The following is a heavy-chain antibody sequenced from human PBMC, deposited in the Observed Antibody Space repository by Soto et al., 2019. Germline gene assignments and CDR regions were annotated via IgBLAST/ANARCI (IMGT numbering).Heavy chain of an antibody. J-gene: IGHJ6*02. CDR3: ASRGYYHNSGMHV. CDR2: IYHSGST. D-gene: IGHD3-22*01. V-gene: IGHV4-30-2*01. Sequence: SEPLLLTCAVFCGAISNRGYSRSWIRKPPGKGLEWIGYIYHSGSTYYNPSLKSRVTISVDRSKNQFSLKLSSVTAADTFLYYRASRGYYHNSGMHVCCPAITVTVSS. CDR1: CGAISNRGYS.